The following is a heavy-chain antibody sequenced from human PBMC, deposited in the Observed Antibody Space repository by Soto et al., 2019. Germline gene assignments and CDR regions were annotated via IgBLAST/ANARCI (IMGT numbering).Heavy chain of an antibody. J-gene: IGHJ6*03. CDR2: IDYTGGT. CDR1: GGSISSGGYY. D-gene: IGHD3-16*01. V-gene: IGHV4-31*03. Sequence: PSETLSLTCTVSGGSISSGGYYWNWIRQHPGKGLEWIGNIDYTGGTNFNPSLKSRPTMSVDTSKNQFSLTLNSVTAADTAVYYCARLRLGHKYYMDVWGKGNTVTVSS. CDR3: ARLRLGHKYYMDV.